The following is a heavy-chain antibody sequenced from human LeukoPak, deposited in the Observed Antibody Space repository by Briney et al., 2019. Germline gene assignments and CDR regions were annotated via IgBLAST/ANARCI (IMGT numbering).Heavy chain of an antibody. V-gene: IGHV3-30*01. CDR1: GFTFSSYA. J-gene: IGHJ4*02. CDR3: ARDRGWSWLPDDY. Sequence: GRSLRLSCAASGFTFSSYAMHWVRQAPGKGLEWVAVISYDGSNKYYADSVKGRFTIPRDNSKNTLYLQMNSLRAEDTAVYYCARDRGWSWLPDDYWGQGTLVTVSS. CDR2: ISYDGSNK. D-gene: IGHD5-24*01.